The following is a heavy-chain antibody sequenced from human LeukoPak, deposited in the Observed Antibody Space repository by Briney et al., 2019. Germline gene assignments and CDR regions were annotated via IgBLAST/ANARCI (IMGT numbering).Heavy chain of an antibody. CDR1: GYSFTSYD. J-gene: IGHJ4*02. V-gene: IGHV1-8*01. CDR2: MNPSSGNT. Sequence: ASVKVSCKASGYSFTSYDINWVRQATGQGPEWIGWMNPSSGNTGYAQRFQGRVTMTRDTSTSTAYLELSSLRSEDTAVYYCAAHTYYLSSGSFGHWGQGTLVTVSS. D-gene: IGHD3-10*01. CDR3: AAHTYYLSSGSFGH.